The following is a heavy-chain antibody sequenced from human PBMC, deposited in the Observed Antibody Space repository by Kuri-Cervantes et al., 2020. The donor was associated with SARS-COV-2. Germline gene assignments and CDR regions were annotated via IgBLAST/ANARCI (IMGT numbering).Heavy chain of an antibody. CDR3: AREGATIGLFDY. CDR1: GFTFSSYA. J-gene: IGHJ4*02. V-gene: IGHV3-30-3*01. CDR2: ISYDGSNK. Sequence: GESLKISCAASGFTFSSYAMHWVRQAPGKGLEWVAVISYDGSNKYYADPVKGRFTISRDNSKNTLYLQMNSLRAEDTAVYYCAREGATIGLFDYWGQGTLVTVSS. D-gene: IGHD5-12*01.